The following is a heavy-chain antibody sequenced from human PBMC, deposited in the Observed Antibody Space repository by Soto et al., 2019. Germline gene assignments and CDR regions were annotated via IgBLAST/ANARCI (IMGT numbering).Heavy chain of an antibody. CDR2: ITISGGT. V-gene: IGHV3-48*02. CDR3: ARPLFYYDVSVYRCFDS. Sequence: GSLRLSCAASGFTFSSYTMNWVRQAPGKGLEWISYITISGGTSYADSVEGRFTISRDNADKSLHLQMNSLRDEDTAVYYCARPLFYYDVSVYRCFDSWGQGTQVTVSS. D-gene: IGHD3-22*01. CDR1: GFTFSSYT. J-gene: IGHJ5*01.